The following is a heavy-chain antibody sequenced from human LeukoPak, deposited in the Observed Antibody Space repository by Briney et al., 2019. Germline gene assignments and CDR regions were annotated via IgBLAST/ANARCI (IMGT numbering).Heavy chain of an antibody. CDR3: ARVPLRGGYSITMVRGVIDI. CDR2: ISAYNGNT. Sequence: ASVKVSCKASGYTFTSYGISWVRQVPGQGLEWMGWISAYNGNTNYAQKLQGRVTMTTDTSTSTAYMELSSLRSEDTAVYYCARVPLRGGYSITMVRGVIDIWGQGTMVTVSS. D-gene: IGHD3-10*01. V-gene: IGHV1-18*01. J-gene: IGHJ3*02. CDR1: GYTFTSYG.